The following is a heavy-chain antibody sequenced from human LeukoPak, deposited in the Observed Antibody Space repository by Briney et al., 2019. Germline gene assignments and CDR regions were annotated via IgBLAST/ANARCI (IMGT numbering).Heavy chain of an antibody. CDR2: ISHYNDNT. CDR1: GGTFSSYA. J-gene: IGHJ3*01. D-gene: IGHD2-21*01. Sequence: ASVKVSCKASGGTFSSYAISWVRQAPGQGLEWMGWISHYNDNTYYAQKLQGRVSMTTDTSTSTAYMELRSLRSDDTAVYYCARDQGGYSDGFDFWGQGTMVTVSS. V-gene: IGHV1-18*01. CDR3: ARDQGGYSDGFDF.